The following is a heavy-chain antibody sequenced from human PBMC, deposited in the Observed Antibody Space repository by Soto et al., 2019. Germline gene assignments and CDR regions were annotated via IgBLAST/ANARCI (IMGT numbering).Heavy chain of an antibody. V-gene: IGHV3-30-3*01. CDR1: GFTFSSYA. CDR3: ARGGVGYCSGGSCYPYYYYYGMDV. J-gene: IGHJ6*02. CDR2: ISYDGSNK. Sequence: QPGGSLRLSCAASGFTFSSYAMHWVRQAPGKGLEWVAVISYDGSNKYYADSVKGRFTIPRDNSKNTLYLQMNSLRAEDTAVYYCARGGVGYCSGGSCYPYYYYYGMDVWGQGTTVTVSS. D-gene: IGHD2-15*01.